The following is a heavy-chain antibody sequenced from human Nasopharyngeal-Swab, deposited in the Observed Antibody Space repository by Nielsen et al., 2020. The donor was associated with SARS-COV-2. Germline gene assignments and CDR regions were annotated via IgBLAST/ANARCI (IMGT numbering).Heavy chain of an antibody. V-gene: IGHV1-18*01. CDR3: ARDGYNLYYYYYGMDV. Sequence: ASVKVSCKASGYTFTSYGISWVRQAPGQGLEWMGWISAYNGNTNYAQKLQGRVPMTTDTSTSTAYMELRRLRSYDTAVYYCARDGYNLYYYYYGMDVWGQGTTVTVSS. J-gene: IGHJ6*02. CDR2: ISAYNGNT. CDR1: GYTFTSYG. D-gene: IGHD5-24*01.